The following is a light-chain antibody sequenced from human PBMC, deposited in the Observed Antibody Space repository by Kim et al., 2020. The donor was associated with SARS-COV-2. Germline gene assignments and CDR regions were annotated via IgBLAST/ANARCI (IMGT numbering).Light chain of an antibody. J-gene: IGLJ2*01. V-gene: IGLV1-44*01. CDR2: TNS. Sequence: QSVLTQPPSASGTPGQRVIISCSGSRSNIGDNTVNWYQQVPGTAPKLLIYTNSQRPSGVPDRFSGSKSGTSASLAISGLQSEDGADYYCAAWDDSLNGPVFGGGTQLTVL. CDR1: RSNIGDNT. CDR3: AAWDDSLNGPV.